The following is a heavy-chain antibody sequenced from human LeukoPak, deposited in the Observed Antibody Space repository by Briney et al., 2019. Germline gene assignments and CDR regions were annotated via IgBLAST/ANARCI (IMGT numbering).Heavy chain of an antibody. D-gene: IGHD2-15*01. J-gene: IGHJ4*02. CDR2: ISYDGNNK. Sequence: PGGSLRLSCAASGFTFSSYGMQWVRQAAGKWREWVAVISYDGNNKYYADSVNGRFNIYRDNSNNPLYLQMNSLRAEDAAVYYCAKDSTKVVVAATVDYWGQGTLVTVSS. CDR1: GFTFSSYG. V-gene: IGHV3-30*18. CDR3: AKDSTKVVVAATVDY.